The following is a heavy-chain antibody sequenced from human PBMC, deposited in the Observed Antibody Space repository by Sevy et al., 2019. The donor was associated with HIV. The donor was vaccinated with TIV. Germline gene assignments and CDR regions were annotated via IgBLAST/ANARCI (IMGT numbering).Heavy chain of an antibody. V-gene: IGHV3-15*01. J-gene: IGHJ5*02. Sequence: GGSLRLSCVASGFTFTNAWMSWVRQAPGKGLEWVGRIKSKTDGGTADYAAPVEGRFTISRDDSKNTLFLQMNSLQTEDTAVYFCTTGSSYGSGSYFPWGQGTLVTVSS. CDR2: IKSKTDGGTA. CDR1: GFTFTNAW. D-gene: IGHD3-10*01. CDR3: TTGSSYGSGSYFP.